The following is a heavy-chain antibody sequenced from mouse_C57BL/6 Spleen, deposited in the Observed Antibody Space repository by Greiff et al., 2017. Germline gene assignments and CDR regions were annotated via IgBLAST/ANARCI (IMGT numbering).Heavy chain of an antibody. Sequence: VQLQQSGPELVKPGASVKLSCKASGYSFTGYYMNWVKQSPEKSLEWIGEINPSTGGTTYNQKFKAKATLTVDKSSSTAYMHLKSLTAEDSAVYYCARWGDSSFAYWGQGTLVTVSA. CDR2: INPSTGGT. CDR3: ARWGDSSFAY. J-gene: IGHJ3*01. CDR1: GYSFTGYY. D-gene: IGHD2-13*01. V-gene: IGHV1-42*01.